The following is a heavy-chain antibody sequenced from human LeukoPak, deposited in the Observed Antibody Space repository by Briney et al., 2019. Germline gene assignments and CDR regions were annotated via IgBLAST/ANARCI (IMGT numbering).Heavy chain of an antibody. D-gene: IGHD4-17*01. CDR1: GGSFSGYY. CDR2: INHSGST. CDR3: ARSWADYGFDY. Sequence: SETLSLTCAVYGGSFSGYYWSWIRQPPGKGLEWIGEINHSGSTNYNPSLKGRVTISVDTSKNQFSLKLSSVTAADTAVYYCARSWADYGFDYWGQGTLVTVSS. J-gene: IGHJ4*02. V-gene: IGHV4-34*01.